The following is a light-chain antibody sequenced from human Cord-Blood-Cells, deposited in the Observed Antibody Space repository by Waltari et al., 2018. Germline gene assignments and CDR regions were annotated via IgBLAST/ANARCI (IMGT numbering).Light chain of an antibody. CDR2: EVS. CDR1: SRAAGSYNL. CDR3: CSYAGSSTLV. Sequence: QSALTQPASVSGSPGQSITIPCTGTSRAAGSYNLVSWYQQHPGKAPKLMIYEVSKRPSGVSNRFSGSKSGNTASLTISGLQAEDEADYYCCSYAGSSTLVFGGGTKLTVL. V-gene: IGLV2-23*02. J-gene: IGLJ2*01.